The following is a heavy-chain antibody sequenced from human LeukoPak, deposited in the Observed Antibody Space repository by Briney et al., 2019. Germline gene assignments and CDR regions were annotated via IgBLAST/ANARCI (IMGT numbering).Heavy chain of an antibody. J-gene: IGHJ4*02. D-gene: IGHD7-27*01. Sequence: ASVKVSCKASGYTFTSYDFNWMRQATGQRPEWMGWMSPNSGDTGYAQKFQDRVTMTRNTSISTAYMELSSLRSDDTAVYYCARGPPNWGYDYWGPGTPVTVSS. CDR1: GYTFTSYD. CDR3: ARGPPNWGYDY. V-gene: IGHV1-8*01. CDR2: MSPNSGDT.